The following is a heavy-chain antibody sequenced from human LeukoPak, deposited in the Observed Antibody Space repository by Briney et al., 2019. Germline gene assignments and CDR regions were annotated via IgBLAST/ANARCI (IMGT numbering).Heavy chain of an antibody. J-gene: IGHJ3*01. V-gene: IGHV1-2*02. D-gene: IGHD2-2*01. Sequence: ASVKVSCKASGYTFTGYYMHWVRQAPGQGFEWMGWIHPNSGGTKYAQKFQGRVTMTRDTSISTAYMDLSRLRSDDTAVYYCARDYQLPYAFDVWGQGTMVTVSS. CDR2: IHPNSGGT. CDR3: ARDYQLPYAFDV. CDR1: GYTFTGYY.